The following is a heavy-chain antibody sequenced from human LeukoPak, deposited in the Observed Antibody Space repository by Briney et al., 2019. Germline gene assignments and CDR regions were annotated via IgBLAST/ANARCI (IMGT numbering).Heavy chain of an antibody. CDR3: AGHYYDSSATDY. D-gene: IGHD3-22*01. CDR1: GYTFTSYG. Sequence: SVKVSCKASGYTFTSYGISWVRQAPGQGLEWMGRIIPILGIANYAQKFQGRVTITADKSTSTAYMELSSLRSEDTAVYYCAGHYYDSSATDYWGQGTLVTVSS. V-gene: IGHV1-69*04. J-gene: IGHJ4*02. CDR2: IIPILGIA.